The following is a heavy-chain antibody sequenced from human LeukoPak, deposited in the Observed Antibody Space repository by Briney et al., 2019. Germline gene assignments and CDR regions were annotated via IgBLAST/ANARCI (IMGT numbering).Heavy chain of an antibody. J-gene: IGHJ1*01. CDR1: GFTFSTYW. CDR2: INQDGSKK. Sequence: GGSLRLSCAASGFTFSTYWMSWVRQAPGKGLDWVANINQDGSKKYYADSVKGRFTISRDNSKNTLYLQMNSLRAEDTALYYCGEKVVVGGTSAYSGFQDWGQGTLVAVSS. V-gene: IGHV3-7*03. D-gene: IGHD3-22*01. CDR3: GEKVVVGGTSAYSGFQD.